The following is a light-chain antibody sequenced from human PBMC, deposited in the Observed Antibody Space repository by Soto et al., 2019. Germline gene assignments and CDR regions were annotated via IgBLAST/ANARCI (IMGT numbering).Light chain of an antibody. CDR3: QQSSSTPQT. CDR2: VAS. Sequence: DIQMTQSPSSLSASVGDRVTITCRASQSIRNYLSWYQQKPGKAPKLLINVASTLQSGVPSRFSGSGSGTDITLAISSLQPEEFATYYCQQSSSTPQTFGGGTRVEIK. CDR1: QSIRNY. J-gene: IGKJ4*01. V-gene: IGKV1-39*01.